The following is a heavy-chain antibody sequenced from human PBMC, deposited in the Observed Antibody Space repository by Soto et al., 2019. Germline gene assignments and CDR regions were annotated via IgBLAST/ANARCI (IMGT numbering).Heavy chain of an antibody. CDR3: AMGGGSCCFDF. D-gene: IGHD1-26*01. CDR1: GFTFSSYA. Sequence: EVQLLESGGGLVQPGGSLRLSCAASGFTFSSYAMSWVRQAPGKGLEWVSAISGSSGSTYYADSVKGRFTISRDNSKNALYLQMYSLRVEDTAVYYWAMGGGSCCFDFWGQGTLVTVSS. J-gene: IGHJ4*02. CDR2: ISGSSGST. V-gene: IGHV3-23*01.